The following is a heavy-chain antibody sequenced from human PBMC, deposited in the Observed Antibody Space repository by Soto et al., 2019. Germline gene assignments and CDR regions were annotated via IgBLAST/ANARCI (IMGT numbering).Heavy chain of an antibody. CDR2: ISSNGGST. Sequence: EVQLVESGGGLVQPGGSLRLSCAASGFTLSNYAMHWVRQAPGKGLEYVSAISSNGGSTYYANSVKGRFTISRDNSKNTLYLQMGSLRAEDMAVYYCARARGADCDYWGQGTLVTVSS. J-gene: IGHJ4*02. CDR1: GFTLSNYA. D-gene: IGHD1-26*01. V-gene: IGHV3-64*01. CDR3: ARARGADCDY.